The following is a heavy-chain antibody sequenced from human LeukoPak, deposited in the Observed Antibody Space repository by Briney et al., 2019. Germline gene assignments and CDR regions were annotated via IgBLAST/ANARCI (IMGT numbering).Heavy chain of an antibody. D-gene: IGHD3-3*01. CDR2: INSDGSST. CDR1: GFTFSSYW. J-gene: IGHJ6*03. Sequence: QPGGSLRLSCAASGFTFSSYWMHWVRQAPGKGLVWVSRINSDGSSTSYADSVKGRFTISRDNAKNTLYLQMNSLRAEDTAVYYCARDGYYDFWSGYYVYYYYYMDVWGKGTTVTVSS. V-gene: IGHV3-74*01. CDR3: ARDGYYDFWSGYYVYYYYYMDV.